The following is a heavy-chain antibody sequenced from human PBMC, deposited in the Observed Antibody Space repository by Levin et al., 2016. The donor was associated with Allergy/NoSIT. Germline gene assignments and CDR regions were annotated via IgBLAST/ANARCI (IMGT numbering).Heavy chain of an antibody. CDR3: AREGGTVVTPGYYYGMDV. CDR1: GFTFSSYS. Sequence: GGSLRLSCAASGFTFSSYSMNWVRQAPGKGLEWVSYISSSSSTIYYADSVKGRFTISRDNAKNSLYLQMNSLRAEDTAVYYCAREGGTVVTPGYYYGMDVWGQGTTVTVSS. J-gene: IGHJ6*02. D-gene: IGHD4-23*01. V-gene: IGHV3-48*01. CDR2: ISSSSSTI.